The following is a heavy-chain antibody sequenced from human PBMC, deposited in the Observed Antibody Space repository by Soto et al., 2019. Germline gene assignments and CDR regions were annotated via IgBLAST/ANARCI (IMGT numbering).Heavy chain of an antibody. V-gene: IGHV1-69*13. CDR3: ARGGYSGSYYDGMDV. CDR2: IIPIFGTA. Sequence: SVNVSCKASEGTFSSYAISWVRQAPGQGLEWMGGIIPIFGTANYAQKFQGRVTITADESTSTAYMELSSLRSEDTAVYYCARGGYSGSYYDGMDVWGQGTTVTVSS. D-gene: IGHD1-26*01. CDR1: EGTFSSYA. J-gene: IGHJ6*02.